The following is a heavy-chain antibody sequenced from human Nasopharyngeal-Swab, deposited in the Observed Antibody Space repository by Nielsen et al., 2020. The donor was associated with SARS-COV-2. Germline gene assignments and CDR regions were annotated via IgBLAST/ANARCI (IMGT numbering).Heavy chain of an antibody. CDR3: ARERFYSSTSCYPEYFQH. Sequence: GESLKISCEASGFTFTYYWMSWVRQAPGKGLEGVGNIKQDGSEKFHVHSVKGRFTITRDNAKHSLYLQMNSLRVEDTAVYYCARERFYSSTSCYPEYFQHWGQGTLVTVSS. CDR1: GFTFTYYW. CDR2: IKQDGSEK. V-gene: IGHV3-7*01. J-gene: IGHJ1*01. D-gene: IGHD2-2*01.